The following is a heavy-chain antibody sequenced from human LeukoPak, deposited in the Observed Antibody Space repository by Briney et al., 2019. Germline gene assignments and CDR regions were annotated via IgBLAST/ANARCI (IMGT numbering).Heavy chain of an antibody. V-gene: IGHV3-33*01. CDR3: ARVPCTGGSCKPYYYYGMDV. CDR2: IWYDGSDK. Sequence: GRSLRLSCAASGFTFGTYGMHWVRQAPGKGLEWVAIIWYDGSDKYYADSVKGRFTISRDNSKNTMYLQMSSLRAEDTAMYFCARVPCTGGSCKPYYYYGMDVWGQGTTVTVS. J-gene: IGHJ6*02. CDR1: GFTFGTYG. D-gene: IGHD2-8*02.